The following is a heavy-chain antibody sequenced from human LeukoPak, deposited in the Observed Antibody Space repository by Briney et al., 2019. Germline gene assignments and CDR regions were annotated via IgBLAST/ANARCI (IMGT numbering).Heavy chain of an antibody. V-gene: IGHV5-51*01. Sequence: GESLKISCKSSGYSLTSYWIDWVRQMPGKGLEWMVIIYPGESVTRYSPSFQGQVTISADKSISTAYLQWSSLKASDTAMYYCARHRLGGRVLSAFDIWGQGTMVTVSS. CDR2: IYPGESVT. D-gene: IGHD3-16*01. J-gene: IGHJ3*02. CDR1: GYSLTSYW. CDR3: ARHRLGGRVLSAFDI.